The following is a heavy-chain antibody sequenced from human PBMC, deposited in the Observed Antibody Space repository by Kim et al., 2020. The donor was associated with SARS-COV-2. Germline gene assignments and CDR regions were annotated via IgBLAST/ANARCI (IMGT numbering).Heavy chain of an antibody. D-gene: IGHD6-6*01. V-gene: IGHV3-23*01. J-gene: IGHJ6*02. CDR3: ARADRGSYYFGMDV. Sequence: YADSVRGRFTISGDNSRNTLYLQMSSLRAEDTALYYCARADRGSYYFGMDVWGQGTTVTVSS.